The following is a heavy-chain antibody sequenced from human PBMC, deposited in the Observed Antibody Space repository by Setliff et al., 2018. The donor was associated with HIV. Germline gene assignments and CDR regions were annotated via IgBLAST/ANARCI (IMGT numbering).Heavy chain of an antibody. V-gene: IGHV4-39*07. Sequence: SETLSLTCTVSGGSISSSSHHWSWIRQTPGKGLEWIGSIYYSGNSYYNPSLQSRVTISLDRSKTQFSLKLSSVTAADTAVYYCARSPLYSGYERYYFDYWGQGTLVTVSS. CDR3: ARSPLYSGYERYYFDY. D-gene: IGHD5-12*01. J-gene: IGHJ4*02. CDR1: GGSISSSSHH. CDR2: IYYSGNS.